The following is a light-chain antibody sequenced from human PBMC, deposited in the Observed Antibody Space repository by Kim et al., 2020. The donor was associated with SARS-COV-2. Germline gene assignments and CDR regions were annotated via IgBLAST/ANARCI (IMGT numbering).Light chain of an antibody. J-gene: IGLJ3*02. V-gene: IGLV3-19*01. CDR1: SLRSYY. CDR2: GKT. CDR3: NFRDSSGNHPA. Sequence: SSELTQDPAVSVALGQTVRITCQGDSLRSYYASWYQQKPGQAPVLVIYGKTNRPSGIPDRFSGSSSGNTASLTITGAQAEDEADYYCNFRDSSGNHPAFG.